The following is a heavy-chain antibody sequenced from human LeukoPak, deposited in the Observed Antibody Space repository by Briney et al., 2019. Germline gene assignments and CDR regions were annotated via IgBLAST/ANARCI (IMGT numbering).Heavy chain of an antibody. Sequence: PGGSLRLSCAASGFTVSSNYMSWVRQAPGKGLEWVSVIYSGGSTYYADSVKGRFTISRHNSKNTLYLQMNSLRAKDTAVYYCARTLRVGATFYFDYWGQGTLVTVSS. CDR2: IYSGGST. J-gene: IGHJ4*02. D-gene: IGHD1-26*01. CDR1: GFTVSSNY. V-gene: IGHV3-53*04. CDR3: ARTLRVGATFYFDY.